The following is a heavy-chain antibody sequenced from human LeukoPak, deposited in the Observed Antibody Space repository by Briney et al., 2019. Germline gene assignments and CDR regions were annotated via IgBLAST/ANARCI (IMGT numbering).Heavy chain of an antibody. V-gene: IGHV4-59*01. D-gene: IGHD3-3*01. CDR1: GGSIRNYY. CDR2: IYYSGST. J-gene: IGHJ5*02. CDR3: ARAGTTYYDFWSGYYPNWFDP. Sequence: SETLSLTGTVSGGSIRNYYWSWIRQPPGKGLEWIGYIYYSGSTNYNPSLKSRVTISVDTSKNQFSLKLSSVTAADTAVYYCARAGTTYYDFWSGYYPNWFDPWGQGTLVTVS.